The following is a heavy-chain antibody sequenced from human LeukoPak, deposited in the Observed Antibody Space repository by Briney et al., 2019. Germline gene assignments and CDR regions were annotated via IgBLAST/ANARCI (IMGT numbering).Heavy chain of an antibody. J-gene: IGHJ4*02. D-gene: IGHD2-8*01. Sequence: PGGSLRLSCAASGFTFSSYWMSWVRQAPGKGLEWVANIKQDGSEKYYVDSVKGRFTISRDNAKNSLYLQMNSLRAEDTAVYYCARDSTLMVYRLFDYWGQGTLVTVSS. CDR3: ARDSTLMVYRLFDY. CDR2: IKQDGSEK. CDR1: GFTFSSYW. V-gene: IGHV3-7*01.